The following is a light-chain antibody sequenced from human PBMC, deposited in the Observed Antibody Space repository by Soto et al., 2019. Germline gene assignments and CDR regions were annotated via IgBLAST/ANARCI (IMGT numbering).Light chain of an antibody. V-gene: IGKV3-15*01. CDR1: QSIRSN. CDR2: GAS. J-gene: IGKJ1*01. Sequence: EIVMTQSPDTLSVSPGEGATLSCRVSQSIRSNLAWYQQRPGQAPRLLMYGASTRADGIPARFTGSGSGTEFTLTISSLQSEDFAVYYCHQYGTSPRTFGQGTKVEIK. CDR3: HQYGTSPRT.